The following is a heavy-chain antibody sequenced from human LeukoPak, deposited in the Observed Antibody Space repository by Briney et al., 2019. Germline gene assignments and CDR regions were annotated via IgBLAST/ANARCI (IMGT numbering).Heavy chain of an antibody. CDR3: AAGYSYDNWFDP. D-gene: IGHD5-18*01. J-gene: IGHJ5*02. Sequence: PGGSLRLSCAASGFTFSTYGMHWVRQAPGKGLEWVAVISYDGNNKYYADSVKGRFTISRDNSKNTLYLQMNSLRAEDTAVYYCAAGYSYDNWFDPWGQGTLVTVSP. CDR1: GFTFSTYG. V-gene: IGHV3-30*03. CDR2: ISYDGNNK.